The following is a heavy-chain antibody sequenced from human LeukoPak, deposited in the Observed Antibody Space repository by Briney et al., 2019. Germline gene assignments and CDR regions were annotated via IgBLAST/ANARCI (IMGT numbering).Heavy chain of an antibody. CDR3: GREEYCSGGSCYSDP. J-gene: IGHJ5*02. CDR1: GFTFSSYA. Sequence: GGSLRLSCAASGFTFSSYAMNWVRQAPGKGLEWVSGISSSGGGTFYAVSVKGRFTVSRDNAKDSLYLQMNSLRGEDTAVYYCGREEYCSGGSCYSDPWGQGTLVTVSP. D-gene: IGHD2-15*01. V-gene: IGHV3-23*01. CDR2: ISSSGGGT.